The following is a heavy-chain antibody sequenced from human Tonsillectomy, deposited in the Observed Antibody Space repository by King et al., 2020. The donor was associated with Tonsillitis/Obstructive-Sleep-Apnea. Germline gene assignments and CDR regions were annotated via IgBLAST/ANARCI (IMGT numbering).Heavy chain of an antibody. V-gene: IGHV4-59*08. J-gene: IGHJ2*01. CDR2: IYYSGST. D-gene: IGHD4-17*01. CDR1: GGSISSYY. CDR3: AKQMTAVPPLPYYSYFDL. Sequence: QMQLQESGPGLVKPSETLSLTCTVSGGSISSYYWSWIRPPPGKGLEWIGYIYYSGSTNYNPSLKSRGTISVDTSKNQFSLQLSSVTAADTAVYYCAKQMTAVPPLPYYSYFDLWGRGTLVTVSS.